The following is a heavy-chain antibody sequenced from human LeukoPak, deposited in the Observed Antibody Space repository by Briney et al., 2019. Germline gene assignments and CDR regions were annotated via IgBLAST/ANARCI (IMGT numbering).Heavy chain of an antibody. V-gene: IGHV3-74*01. Sequence: GGYLTLSCAASGFTFSSYWMHWLRQAPGQGLVWVSLISSGRRSRNYADSVKGRFTISRDNAKNTLYLQMNSLRVEDTAVYYCAREDYSGYDFYDYWGQGSLVRLST. CDR2: ISSGRRSR. CDR1: GFTFSSYW. CDR3: AREDYSGYDFYDY. D-gene: IGHD5-12*01. J-gene: IGHJ4*02.